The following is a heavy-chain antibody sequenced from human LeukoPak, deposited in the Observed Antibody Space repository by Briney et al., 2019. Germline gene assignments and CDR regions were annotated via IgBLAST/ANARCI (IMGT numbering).Heavy chain of an antibody. CDR1: GGSISSSSYY. D-gene: IGHD3-10*01. Sequence: SETLSLTCTVSGGSISSSSYYWGWIRQPPGKGLEWIGSIYYSGSTYYNPSLKSRVTISVDTSKNQFSLKLSSVTAADTAVYYCARDKITMVRGVIIAPHYFDYWGQGTLVTVSS. V-gene: IGHV4-39*07. J-gene: IGHJ4*02. CDR2: IYYSGST. CDR3: ARDKITMVRGVIIAPHYFDY.